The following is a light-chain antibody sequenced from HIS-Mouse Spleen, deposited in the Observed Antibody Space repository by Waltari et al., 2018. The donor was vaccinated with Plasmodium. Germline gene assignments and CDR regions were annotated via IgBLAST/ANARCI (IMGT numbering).Light chain of an antibody. CDR3: QQYNNWPT. V-gene: IGKV3D-7*01. CDR1: QSVSSSY. Sequence: EIVMTQSPATLSLSPGERATLSCRASQSVSSSYLSWYQQKPGQAPRLLIYGASTRATGIPARFSGSGSGTDFTLTISSLQPEDFAVYYCQQYNNWPTFGQGTRLEIK. CDR2: GAS. J-gene: IGKJ5*01.